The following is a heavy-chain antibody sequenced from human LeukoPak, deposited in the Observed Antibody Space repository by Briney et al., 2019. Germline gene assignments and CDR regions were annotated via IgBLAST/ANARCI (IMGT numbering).Heavy chain of an antibody. CDR3: ARSEPTSGDSSSWYGIDY. V-gene: IGHV4-39*07. D-gene: IGHD6-13*01. Sequence: PSETLSLTCTVSGGSISSNSYYWGWIRQPPGKGLEWIGSIYYSGSTYYNPSLKSRVTISVDTSKNQFSLKLSSVTAADTAVYYCARSEPTSGDSSSWYGIDYWGQGTLVSVSS. J-gene: IGHJ4*02. CDR2: IYYSGST. CDR1: GGSISSNSYY.